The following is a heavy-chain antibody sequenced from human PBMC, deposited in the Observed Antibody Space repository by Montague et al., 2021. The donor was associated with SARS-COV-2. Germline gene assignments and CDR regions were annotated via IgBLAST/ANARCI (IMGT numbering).Heavy chain of an antibody. CDR1: GFTFSSYS. CDR2: ISNNSSNI. J-gene: IGHJ4*02. D-gene: IGHD6-19*01. CDR3: ARDRDSSCWFDY. Sequence: SLRLSCAASGFTFSSYSMNWVRQAPGKGLEWVSPISNNSSNIYYADSVKGRFTISRDSAKNSLYLQMNSLRAEDTAVYYCARDRDSSCWFDYWGQGTLVTVSS. V-gene: IGHV3-21*01.